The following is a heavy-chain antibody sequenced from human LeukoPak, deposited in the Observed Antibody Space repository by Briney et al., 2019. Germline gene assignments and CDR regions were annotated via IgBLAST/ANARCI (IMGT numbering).Heavy chain of an antibody. J-gene: IGHJ4*02. Sequence: SETLSLTCTVSGGSISSNTFYWGWIRQPPGKGLEWIGTIYYSGSTYYNPSLKSRVTISVDTSNNQFSLKLSSVTAADTAVYYCARRSSSNGDCFDYWGQGTLVTVSS. CDR3: ARRSSSNGDCFDY. CDR2: IYYSGST. V-gene: IGHV4-39*07. CDR1: GGSISSNTFY. D-gene: IGHD6-6*01.